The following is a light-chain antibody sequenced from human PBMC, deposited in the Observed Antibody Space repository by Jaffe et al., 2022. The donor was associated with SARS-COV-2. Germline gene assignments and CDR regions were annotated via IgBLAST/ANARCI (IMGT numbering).Light chain of an antibody. V-gene: IGLV2-14*01. CDR2: DVS. CDR1: SSDVGGYKY. J-gene: IGLJ2*01. CDR3: SSYTSSDTIV. Sequence: QSALTQPASVSGSPGQSITISCTGTSSDVGGYKYVSWYQQHPGKVPKLMIYDVSNRPSGVSNRFSGSKSGSTASLTISGLQGEDEADYYCSSYTSSDTIVFGGGTKVTVL.